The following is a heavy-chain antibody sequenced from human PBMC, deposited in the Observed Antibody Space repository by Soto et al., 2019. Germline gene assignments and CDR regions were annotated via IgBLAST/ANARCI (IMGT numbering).Heavy chain of an antibody. V-gene: IGHV4-59*01. CDR3: ARALPDYDYALDV. Sequence: SETLSLTCNSSGGAINMFYLPWLRQPPGKGLEWIGFIYHTGSSSSDPSLKSRVTMSVDTSTNQFSLKLRSVTAADTAVYYCARALPDYDYALDVWGQGATVTVSS. D-gene: IGHD2-21*01. J-gene: IGHJ6*02. CDR1: GGAINMFY. CDR2: IYHTGSS.